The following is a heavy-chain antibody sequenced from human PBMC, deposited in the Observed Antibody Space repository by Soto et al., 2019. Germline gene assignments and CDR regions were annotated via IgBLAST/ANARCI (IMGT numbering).Heavy chain of an antibody. Sequence: GESLKISCEGSGYNFPTYWIAWVRLMPGKGLEWMGIIYPGDSDTRYSPSFQGQVTISADKSISAAYLQWSSLKASDTAIYYCAGRSPSAGTDFFDYWGQGTLVTVSS. V-gene: IGHV5-51*01. CDR3: AGRSPSAGTDFFDY. J-gene: IGHJ4*02. CDR1: GYNFPTYW. D-gene: IGHD6-13*01. CDR2: IYPGDSDT.